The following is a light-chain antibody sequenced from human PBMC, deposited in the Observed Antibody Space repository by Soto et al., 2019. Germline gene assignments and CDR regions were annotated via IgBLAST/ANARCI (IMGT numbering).Light chain of an antibody. CDR2: DVS. Sequence: QSVLTQPASVSGSTGQSITISCTGTSSDVGGYNYVSWYQQHPGKAPKLMIYDVSNRPSGGSNRFSGSKSGNTASLTISGLQAEDEADYYCSSYTSRSTKVFGTGTKLTVL. CDR1: SSDVGGYNY. CDR3: SSYTSRSTKV. J-gene: IGLJ1*01. V-gene: IGLV2-14*01.